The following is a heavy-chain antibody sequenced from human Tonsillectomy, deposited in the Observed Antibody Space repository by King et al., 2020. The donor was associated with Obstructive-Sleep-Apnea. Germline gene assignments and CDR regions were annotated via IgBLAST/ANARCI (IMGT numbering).Heavy chain of an antibody. CDR1: GGPFSGYY. J-gene: IGHJ5*02. CDR3: ARGFFAGAWFDH. CDR2: INHSGNT. V-gene: IGHV4-34*01. Sequence: VQLQQWGARLLKPSETLSLTCAVYGGPFSGYYWSWIRQPPGKGLEWIGEINHSGNTNYNPSLKSRVTISLDTSKNQFSLRLSSVTAADTAVYYCARGFFAGAWFDHWGQGSLVTVSS.